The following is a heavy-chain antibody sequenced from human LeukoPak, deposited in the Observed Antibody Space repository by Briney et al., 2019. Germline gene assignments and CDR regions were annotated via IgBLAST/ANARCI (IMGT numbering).Heavy chain of an antibody. CDR2: INKDGSEE. V-gene: IGHV3-7*01. D-gene: IGHD5-12*01. CDR1: GFTFSNYW. J-gene: IGHJ4*02. Sequence: GRSLRLSCPASGFTFSNYWMTWVRQAPGKGLGWVAHINKDGSEEQYIDAVKARFPISRDNAKNSLSLQMNSLRAEDTAVYYCVRDGGVSGYDLLDYWGRGTLVTVSS. CDR3: VRDGGVSGYDLLDY.